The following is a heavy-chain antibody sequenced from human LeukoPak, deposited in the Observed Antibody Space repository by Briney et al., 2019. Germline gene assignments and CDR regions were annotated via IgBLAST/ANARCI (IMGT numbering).Heavy chain of an antibody. D-gene: IGHD1-14*01. J-gene: IGHJ4*02. Sequence: PGGSLRLSCAASGFTFSSYEMNWVRQALGKGLEWVSYISSSGSTIYYADSVKGRFTISRDNAKNSLYLQMNSLRAEDTAVYYCAAAPLPHSYFEYWGQGTLVTVSS. V-gene: IGHV3-48*03. CDR3: AAAPLPHSYFEY. CDR2: ISSSGSTI. CDR1: GFTFSSYE.